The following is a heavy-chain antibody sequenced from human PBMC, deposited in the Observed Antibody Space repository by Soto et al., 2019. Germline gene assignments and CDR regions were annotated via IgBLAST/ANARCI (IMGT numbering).Heavy chain of an antibody. V-gene: IGHV4-59*01. CDR1: GGSISSYY. D-gene: IGHD3-10*01. J-gene: IGHJ3*01. CDR3: ARGDRGGFDL. Sequence: LETLSLTCTVSGGSISSYYWSWIRQPPGKGLEWIGYIYYSGSTNYNPSLKSRVTISVDTSKNQFSLKLSSVTAADTAVYFCARGDRGGFDLWGQGTMVTVSS. CDR2: IYYSGST.